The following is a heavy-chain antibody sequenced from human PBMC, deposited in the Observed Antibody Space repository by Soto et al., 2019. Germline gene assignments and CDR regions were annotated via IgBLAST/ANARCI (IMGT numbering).Heavy chain of an antibody. CDR2: ISGSGGST. V-gene: IGHV3-23*01. CDR3: AKDMRTIVVVVAATPKGTDAFDI. CDR1: GFTFSSYA. J-gene: IGHJ3*02. Sequence: GGSLRLSCAASGFTFSSYAMSWVRQAPGKGLEWVSAISGSGGSTYYADSVKGRFTISRDNSKNTLYLQMNSLRAEDTAVYYCAKDMRTIVVVVAATPKGTDAFDIWGQGTMVTV. D-gene: IGHD2-15*01.